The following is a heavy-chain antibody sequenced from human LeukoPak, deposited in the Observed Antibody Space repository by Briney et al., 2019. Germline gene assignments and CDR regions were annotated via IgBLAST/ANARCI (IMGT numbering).Heavy chain of an antibody. CDR2: INSDGSGT. D-gene: IGHD2/OR15-2a*01. CDR3: VSFYETY. V-gene: IGHV3-74*01. J-gene: IGHJ4*02. CDR1: GNYW. Sequence: GGSLRLSCAASGNYWMHWVRQAPGKGLVWVSHINSDGSGTSYADSVKGRFTISKDNAKNTVYLQMNSLRVEDTAVYYCVSFYETYWGRGTLVTVSS.